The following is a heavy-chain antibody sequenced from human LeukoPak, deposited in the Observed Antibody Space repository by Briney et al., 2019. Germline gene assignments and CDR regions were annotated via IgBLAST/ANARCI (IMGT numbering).Heavy chain of an antibody. CDR2: ISGSGGST. CDR3: AKDGGVLRYFDWSYLDY. CDR1: GFTFSSYA. V-gene: IGHV3-23*01. Sequence: PGGSLRLSCAASGFTFSSYAMSWVRQAPGKGLEWVSAISGSGGSTYYADSVKGRFTISRDNSKNTLYLQMNSLRAEDTAVYYCAKDGGVLRYFDWSYLDYWGQGTLVTVSS. D-gene: IGHD3-9*01. J-gene: IGHJ4*02.